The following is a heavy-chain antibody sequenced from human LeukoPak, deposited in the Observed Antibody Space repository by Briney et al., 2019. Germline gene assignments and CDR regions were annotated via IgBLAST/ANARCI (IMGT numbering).Heavy chain of an antibody. V-gene: IGHV3-21*01. Sequence: GGSLRLSCAASGFTFSSYGMNWVRQAPGKGLEWVSSSSSYEYYADSVKGRFTISRDNAKNSLYLQMNSLRAEDTAVYYCARGRGDSYYFDYWGQGTLVTVSS. D-gene: IGHD2-21*02. CDR2: SSSYE. CDR1: GFTFSSYG. CDR3: ARGRGDSYYFDY. J-gene: IGHJ4*02.